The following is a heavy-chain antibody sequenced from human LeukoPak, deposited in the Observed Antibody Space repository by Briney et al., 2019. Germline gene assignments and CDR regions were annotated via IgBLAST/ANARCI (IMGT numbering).Heavy chain of an antibody. CDR1: GYTFTGYY. D-gene: IGHD6-6*01. CDR3: SRDLRGRSSSSDY. V-gene: IGHV1-2*02. CDR2: INPNSGGT. J-gene: IGHJ4*02. Sequence: ASVKVSCKASGYTFTGYYMHWVRQAPGQGLEWMGWINPNSGGTNYAQKFQGRVTMTRDTPISTAYMELSRLRSDDTAVYYCSRDLRGRSSSSDYWGQGTLVTVSS.